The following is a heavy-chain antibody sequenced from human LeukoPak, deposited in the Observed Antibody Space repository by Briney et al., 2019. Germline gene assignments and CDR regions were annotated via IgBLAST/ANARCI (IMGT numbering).Heavy chain of an antibody. CDR2: ISSSGSTI. CDR1: GFTFSSYE. J-gene: IGHJ6*02. V-gene: IGHV3-48*03. Sequence: GGSLRLSCAASGFTFSSYEMNWVRQAPGKGLEWVSYISSSGSTIYYADSVKGRFTISRDNAKNSLYLQMNSLRAEDTAVYYCARAGGREQWPEVYYYYYGMDVWGQGTTVTVPS. CDR3: ARAGGREQWPEVYYYYYGMDV. D-gene: IGHD6-19*01.